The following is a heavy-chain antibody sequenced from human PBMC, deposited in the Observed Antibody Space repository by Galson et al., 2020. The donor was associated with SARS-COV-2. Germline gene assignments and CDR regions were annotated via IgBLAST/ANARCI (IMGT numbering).Heavy chain of an antibody. V-gene: IGHV4-59*02. J-gene: IGHJ4*01. CDR3: ATYNRSDVYMLDF. Sequence: SQTLSLTCTVSASAVNSFYWSWLRQPPGKPLEWIGYVHYTGETKYHPSFTGRVTMSLESSKSQYFLHLIFATAADTAVYYCATYNRSDVYMLDFWGHGLPVTVSS. CDR2: VHYTGET. D-gene: IGHD1-1*01. CDR1: ASAVNSFY.